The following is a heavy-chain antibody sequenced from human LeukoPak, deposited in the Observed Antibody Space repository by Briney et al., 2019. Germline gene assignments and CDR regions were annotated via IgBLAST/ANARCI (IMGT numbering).Heavy chain of an antibody. CDR2: ISSSSYI. Sequence: GGSLRLSCAASGFTFSSYSMNWVRQTPGKGLEWVSSISSSSYIFYADSVKGRFTMSRDNAKKSLFLQMNSLRAEDTAVYYCARDCLAARRFRWFDPWGQGTLVTVSS. CDR3: ARDCLAARRFRWFDP. V-gene: IGHV3-21*01. J-gene: IGHJ5*02. D-gene: IGHD6-6*01. CDR1: GFTFSSYS.